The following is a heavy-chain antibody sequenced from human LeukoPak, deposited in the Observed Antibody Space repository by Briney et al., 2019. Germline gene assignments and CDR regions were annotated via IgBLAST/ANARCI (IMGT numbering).Heavy chain of an antibody. CDR3: ASPISMFQH. V-gene: IGHV1-18*01. Sequence: ASVKVSCKASGYTFTTYGISWVRQAPGQGLEWMGWISAYNGNTNYAQKFQGRVTMTTDTSTSIAYMELRSLRSDDTAVYYCASPISMFQHWGQGTLVTVSS. CDR2: ISAYNGNT. D-gene: IGHD5-12*01. CDR1: GYTFTTYG. J-gene: IGHJ1*01.